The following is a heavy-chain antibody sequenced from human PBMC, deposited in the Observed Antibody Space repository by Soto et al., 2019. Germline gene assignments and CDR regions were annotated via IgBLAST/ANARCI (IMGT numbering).Heavy chain of an antibody. V-gene: IGHV5-10-1*01. CDR3: ARQFHDNSGGGYYYYGLDV. Sequence: PGESLKISCKGSGYSFAGYWITWVRQKPGKGLEWMGRIDPSDSQTYYSPSFRGHVTISVTKSITTVFLQWSSLKASDTAMYYCARQFHDNSGGGYYYYGLDVWGLGTTVTVSS. J-gene: IGHJ6*02. CDR1: GYSFAGYW. D-gene: IGHD2-15*01. CDR2: IDPSDSQT.